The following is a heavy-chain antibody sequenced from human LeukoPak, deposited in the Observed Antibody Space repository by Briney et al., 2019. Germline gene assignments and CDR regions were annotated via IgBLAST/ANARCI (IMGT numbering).Heavy chain of an antibody. CDR3: AREPYYGGNRDAFDI. CDR2: ISAYNGNT. J-gene: IGHJ3*02. D-gene: IGHD4-23*01. CDR1: GYTLTSYG. Sequence: GASVKVSCKASGYTLTSYGISWVRQAPGQGLEWMGGISAYNGNTNYAQKLQGRVTMTTDTSTSTAYMELRSMRSDDTAVYYCAREPYYGGNRDAFDIWGQGTMVTVSS. V-gene: IGHV1-18*01.